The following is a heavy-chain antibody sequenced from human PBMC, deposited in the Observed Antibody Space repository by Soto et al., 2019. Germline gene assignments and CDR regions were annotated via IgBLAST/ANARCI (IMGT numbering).Heavy chain of an antibody. V-gene: IGHV3-11*01. CDR3: ARHSGHIFFDY. CDR1: GFTFSDYY. CDR2: ISSSGSTI. D-gene: IGHD1-26*01. Sequence: GGSLRLSCAASGFTFSDYYMSWIRQAPGKGLEWVSYISSSGSTIYYADSVKGRFTISRDNAKNSLYLQMNSLTAADTAVYYSARHSGHIFFDYWGQGTLVTVSS. J-gene: IGHJ4*02.